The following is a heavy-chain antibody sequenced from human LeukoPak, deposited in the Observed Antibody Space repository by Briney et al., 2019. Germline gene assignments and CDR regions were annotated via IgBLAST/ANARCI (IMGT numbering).Heavy chain of an antibody. V-gene: IGHV1-2*02. Sequence: ASVKVSCKASGYTFTSYGIIWVRQAPGQGLEWMGWINPNSGDTNYAQKFQGRVTMTRDTSISTAYMELSRLRSDDTAVYYCARVRYRLAETYIDYWGQGTLVTVSS. CDR2: INPNSGDT. CDR1: GYTFTSYG. D-gene: IGHD3-16*01. J-gene: IGHJ4*02. CDR3: ARVRYRLAETYIDY.